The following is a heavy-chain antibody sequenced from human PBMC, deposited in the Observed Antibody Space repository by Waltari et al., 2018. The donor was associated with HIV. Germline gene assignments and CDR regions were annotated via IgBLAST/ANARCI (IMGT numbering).Heavy chain of an antibody. J-gene: IGHJ6*02. D-gene: IGHD3-3*01. CDR2: ISGSGGST. CDR1: GFTFSSSA. CDR3: AKGHYDFWSGSYYYGMDV. Sequence: EVQLLESGGGLVQPGGSLRLSCAASGFTFSSSAMRSVRQAPGKGLEWVSAISGSGGSTDYADSVKGRFTISRDNSKNTLYLQMNSLRAEDTAVYYCAKGHYDFWSGSYYYGMDVWGQGTTVTVSS. V-gene: IGHV3-23*01.